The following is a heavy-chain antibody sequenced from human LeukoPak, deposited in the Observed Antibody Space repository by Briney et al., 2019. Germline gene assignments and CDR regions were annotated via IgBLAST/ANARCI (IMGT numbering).Heavy chain of an antibody. CDR3: TRDQFGAIGGYYYYYMDV. J-gene: IGHJ6*03. D-gene: IGHD4/OR15-4a*01. CDR1: GGSVNNVNNY. V-gene: IGHV4-61*02. CDR2: VYNSGST. Sequence: PSETLSLTCTVSGGSVNNVNNYWSWIRQPAGMGLEWIGRVYNSGSTDYNPSLKSRVTMSIDTSKNQFSLNLASVSAADTAVYYCTRDQFGAIGGYYYYYMDVWGKGTTVTVS.